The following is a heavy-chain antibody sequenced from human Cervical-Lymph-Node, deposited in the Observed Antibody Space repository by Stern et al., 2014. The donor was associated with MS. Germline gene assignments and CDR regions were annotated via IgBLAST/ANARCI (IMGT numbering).Heavy chain of an antibody. D-gene: IGHD6-19*01. CDR3: ARDNGGWSVDS. CDR2: INPGGGST. J-gene: IGHJ4*02. V-gene: IGHV1-46*01. CDR1: GYTFTSNK. Sequence: EQLVEYGAEVKKPGASVKVSCKAFGYTFTSNKMHWVRQAPGQGLEWMGIINPGGGSTRYAQKLQGRVTMTRDTSTSTVYMELTSLRSEDTAVYSCARDNGGWSVDSWGQGTLVIVSS.